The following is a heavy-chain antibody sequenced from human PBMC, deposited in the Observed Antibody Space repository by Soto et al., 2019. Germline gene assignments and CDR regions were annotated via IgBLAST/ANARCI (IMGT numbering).Heavy chain of an antibody. J-gene: IGHJ4*02. CDR1: GGSISSGGYS. Sequence: PSETLSLTCAVSGGSISSGGYSWSWIRQPPGKGLEWIGYIYHSGSTYYNPSLKSRVTISVDRSKKSSLYLQMDSLRPEDTALYYCVKDGDNSGYYLSYYFDHWGQGAPVTVSS. D-gene: IGHD3-22*01. CDR3: VKDGDNSGYYLSYYFDH. V-gene: IGHV4-30-2*02. CDR2: IYHSGST.